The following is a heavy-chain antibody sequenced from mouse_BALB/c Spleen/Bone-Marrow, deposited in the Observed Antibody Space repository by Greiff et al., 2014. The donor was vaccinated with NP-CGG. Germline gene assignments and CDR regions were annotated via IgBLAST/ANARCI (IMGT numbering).Heavy chain of an antibody. V-gene: IGHV1-87*01. CDR2: IYPGDGDT. D-gene: IGHD1-1*01. CDR1: GYTFTSYW. Sequence: VQLQQSGAELARRGASVKLSCKASGYTFTSYWMQWVKQRPGQGLEWIGAIYPGDGDTRYTQKFKGKATLTADKSSSTAYMQLSSLASEDSAVYYCARGDYGSSYEGARDYWGQGTSVTVSS. CDR3: ARGDYGSSYEGARDY. J-gene: IGHJ4*01.